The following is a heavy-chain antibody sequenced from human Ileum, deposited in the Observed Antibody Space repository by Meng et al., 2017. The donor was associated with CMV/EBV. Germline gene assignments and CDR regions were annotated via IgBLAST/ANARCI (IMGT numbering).Heavy chain of an antibody. D-gene: IGHD6-19*01. J-gene: IGHJ5*02. Sequence: QPTLKESGPPWVTPTQTPTLTCTFSGFSLTTNGAGVGWLRQPPGKALEWLALIYWDDDKHYSPSLESRLTIIKDTSRNRVIFIMTDMDPIDTATYYCAYRRGGGSGWNWFGPWGQGTLVTVSS. CDR3: AYRRGGGSGWNWFGP. CDR2: IYWDDDK. CDR1: GFSLTTNGAG. V-gene: IGHV2-5*02.